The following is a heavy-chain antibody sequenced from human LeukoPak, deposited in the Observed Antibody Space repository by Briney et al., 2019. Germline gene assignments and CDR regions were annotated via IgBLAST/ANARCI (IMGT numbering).Heavy chain of an antibody. J-gene: IGHJ6*03. Sequence: ASVKVSCKASGYTFTSYDINWVRQATGQGLEWMGWMNPNSGSTGYAQKFQGRVTMTRNTSISTAYMELSSLRSEDTAVYYCARGRKRIVVVPAAINYYYYMDVWGKGTTVTVSS. CDR3: ARGRKRIVVVPAAINYYYYMDV. D-gene: IGHD2-2*02. V-gene: IGHV1-8*01. CDR1: GYTFTSYD. CDR2: MNPNSGST.